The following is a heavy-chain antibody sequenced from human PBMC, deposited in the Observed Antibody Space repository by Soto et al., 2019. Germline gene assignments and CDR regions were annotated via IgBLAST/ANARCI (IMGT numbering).Heavy chain of an antibody. D-gene: IGHD6-19*01. CDR3: AKDVSRFSSGWPPFGSGMDV. J-gene: IGHJ6*02. CDR2: ISGSGGST. V-gene: IGHV3-23*01. Sequence: GGSLRLSCAASGFTFSSYAMSWVRQAPGKGLEWVSAISGSGGSTYYADSVKGRFTISRDNSKNMLYLQMNSLRAEDTAVYYCAKDVSRFSSGWPPFGSGMDVWGQGTTVTVSS. CDR1: GFTFSSYA.